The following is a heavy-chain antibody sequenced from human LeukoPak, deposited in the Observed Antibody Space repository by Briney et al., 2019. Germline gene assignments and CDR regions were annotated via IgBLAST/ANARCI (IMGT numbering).Heavy chain of an antibody. V-gene: IGHV1-2*02. J-gene: IGHJ4*02. CDR3: APTTSDWRQFYFDY. Sequence: ASVKVSCKTSGYTFTGYYMHWVRQAPGLGLEWMGWINPNSGGTKYARKFQGRVTMTRDTSINTAYMELSRLTSDDTATYFCAPTTSDWRQFYFDYWGQGTLVTVSS. CDR1: GYTFTGYY. CDR2: INPNSGGT. D-gene: IGHD6-19*01.